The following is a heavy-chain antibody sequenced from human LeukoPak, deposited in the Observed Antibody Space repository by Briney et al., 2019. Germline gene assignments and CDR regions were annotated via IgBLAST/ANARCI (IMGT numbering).Heavy chain of an antibody. Sequence: GGSLRLSCAASGFTFSSYWMSWVRQAPGKGLEWVANIKQDGSEKYYVDSVKGRFTISRDNAKNSLYLQMNSLRAEDTAVYYCAGGGSSWYKVFDYWGQGTLVTVSS. V-gene: IGHV3-7*04. CDR3: AGGGSSWYKVFDY. J-gene: IGHJ4*02. D-gene: IGHD6-13*01. CDR1: GFTFSSYW. CDR2: IKQDGSEK.